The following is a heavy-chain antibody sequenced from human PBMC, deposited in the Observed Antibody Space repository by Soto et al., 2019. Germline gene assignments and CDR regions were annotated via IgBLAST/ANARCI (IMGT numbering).Heavy chain of an antibody. CDR1: GFTFSSYS. CDR2: ITSRSDTI. Sequence: EVQLVESGGGLVQPGGSLRLSCAASGFTFSSYSMNWVRQAPGKGLEWVSYITSRSDTIYYADSVKGRFTISRDNAKKSLYLQMNSLRAEDTAVYFCAVAKFDHWGQGTLVTVSS. V-gene: IGHV3-48*01. J-gene: IGHJ4*02. CDR3: AVAKFDH.